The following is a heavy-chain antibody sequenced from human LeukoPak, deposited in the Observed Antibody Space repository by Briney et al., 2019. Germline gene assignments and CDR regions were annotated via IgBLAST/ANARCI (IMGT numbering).Heavy chain of an antibody. CDR3: ARDASIVVRCSDY. J-gene: IGHJ4*02. Sequence: GGTLRLSCAAPGFTFSSYAMHWVRQAPGKGLEYVSAISSNGGSTSYENSENGRFNISRDNSKNTLYLQIGSLRAEDMAVYYCARDASIVVRCSDYWGQGTLVTVSS. V-gene: IGHV3-64*01. CDR2: ISSNGGST. D-gene: IGHD6-6*01. CDR1: GFTFSSYA.